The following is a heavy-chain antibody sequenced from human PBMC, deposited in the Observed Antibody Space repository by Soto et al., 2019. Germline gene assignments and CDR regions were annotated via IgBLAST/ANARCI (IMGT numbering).Heavy chain of an antibody. V-gene: IGHV4-59*12. Sequence: SETLSLTCTVSGGSISSYSWSWIRQPPGKGLEWIGDIFYTGSTNYNPSLKSRVTISVDTSKNQFSLKLSSVTAADTAVYYCGSQVRGRYGMDVWGQGTTVTVSS. CDR3: GSQVRGRYGMDV. D-gene: IGHD3-10*01. CDR2: IFYTGST. CDR1: GGSISSYS. J-gene: IGHJ6*01.